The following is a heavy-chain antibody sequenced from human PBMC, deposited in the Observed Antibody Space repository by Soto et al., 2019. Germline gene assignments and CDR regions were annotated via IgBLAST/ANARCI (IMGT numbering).Heavy chain of an antibody. CDR1: GFTFSDDY. Sequence: GGSQRLSCGASGFTFSDDYMSWIRQAPGKGLEWVSYISSSGGTIYYADSVKGRFTISRDNAKNSLFLQMNSLRADDTAVYYCARASSPRDPWLDYWGQGTLVTVSS. CDR2: ISSSGGTI. V-gene: IGHV3-11*01. J-gene: IGHJ4*02. CDR3: ARASSPRDPWLDY. D-gene: IGHD5-18*01.